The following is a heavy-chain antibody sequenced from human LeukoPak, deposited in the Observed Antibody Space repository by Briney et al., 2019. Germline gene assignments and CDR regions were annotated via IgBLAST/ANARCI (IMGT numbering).Heavy chain of an antibody. D-gene: IGHD5-18*01. CDR1: GGSISSYC. CDR2: IYYSGST. CDR3: ARVADTAMVTAAFGI. V-gene: IGHV4-59*01. J-gene: IGHJ3*02. Sequence: SETLSLTCTVSGGSISSYCWSWIRQPPGKGLEWIGYIYYSGSTNYNPSLKSRVTISVDTSKNQFSLKLSSVTAADTAVYYCARVADTAMVTAAFGIWGQGTMVTVSS.